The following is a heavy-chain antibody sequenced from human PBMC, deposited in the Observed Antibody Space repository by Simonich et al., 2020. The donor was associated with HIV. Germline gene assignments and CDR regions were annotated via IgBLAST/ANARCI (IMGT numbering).Heavy chain of an antibody. CDR2: IKHSERT. V-gene: IGHV4-34*01. D-gene: IGHD6-13*01. CDR1: GGSFSGYY. J-gene: IGHJ1*01. Sequence: QVQLQQWGAGLLKPSETLSLTCAVYGGSFSGYYWSWIRQPPGQGLEWIGEIKHSERTNYNPSLKSRVTISVDTSKNQFSLKLSSVTAADTAVYYCARLTAGGLGEYFQHWGQGTLVTVSS. CDR3: ARLTAGGLGEYFQH.